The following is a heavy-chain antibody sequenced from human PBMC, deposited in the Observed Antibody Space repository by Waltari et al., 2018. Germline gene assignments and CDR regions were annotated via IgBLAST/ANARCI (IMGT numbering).Heavy chain of an antibody. CDR1: GFPFVRYS. D-gene: IGHD7-27*01. J-gene: IGHJ4*02. CDR3: ARGGWGFYLDD. CDR2: ISSSGSYT. Sequence: EVLLVASGGGLLKPGRSLRLSCAASGFPFVRYSMNWVRQAPGKGLEWVSSISSSGSYTHYVDSVKGRFTISRDNAKNSLYLQMNTLRAEDTAVYYCARGGWGFYLDDWGQGTLVTSSS. V-gene: IGHV3-21*02.